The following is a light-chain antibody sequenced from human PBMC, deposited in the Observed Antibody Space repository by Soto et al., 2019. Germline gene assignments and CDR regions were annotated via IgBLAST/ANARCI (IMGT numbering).Light chain of an antibody. J-gene: IGLJ3*02. CDR2: DVN. V-gene: IGLV2-11*01. CDR3: CSYTDSYTWV. CDR1: SSDVGGYNY. Sequence: QSVLTQPRSVSGSPGQSVTISCTGTSSDVGGYNYVSWYQQYPGKAPKFMIYDVNKWSSGVPDRFSGSKSGNTASLTISGLQAEDEADYYCCSYTDSYTWVFGGGTKLTVL.